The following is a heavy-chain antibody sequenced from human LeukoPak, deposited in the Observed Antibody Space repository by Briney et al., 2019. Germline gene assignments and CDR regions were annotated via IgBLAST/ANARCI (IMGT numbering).Heavy chain of an antibody. D-gene: IGHD3-16*02. CDR3: ARGWGSYRSRWFDP. V-gene: IGHV1-69*04. Sequence: GASVKVSCKASGGTFSSYAISWVRQAPGQGLEWMGRIIPILGIANYAQKFQGRVTITADKSTSTAYMELSSLRSEDTAVYYCARGWGSYRSRWFDPWGQGTLVTVSS. CDR1: GGTFSSYA. CDR2: IIPILGIA. J-gene: IGHJ5*02.